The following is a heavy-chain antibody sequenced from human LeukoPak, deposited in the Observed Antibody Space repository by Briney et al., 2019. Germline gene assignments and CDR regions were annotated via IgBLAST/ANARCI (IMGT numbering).Heavy chain of an antibody. Sequence: PGGSLRLSCAASGLTFDDYAMHWVRQAPGKGLEWVSLISGDGGSTYYADSVKGRFTISRDNSKNSLYLQMNSLRAEDTALYYCAIAVDGTGGAFDIRGQGTMVTVSS. J-gene: IGHJ3*02. D-gene: IGHD6-19*01. CDR2: ISGDGGST. CDR1: GLTFDDYA. CDR3: AIAVDGTGGAFDI. V-gene: IGHV3-43*02.